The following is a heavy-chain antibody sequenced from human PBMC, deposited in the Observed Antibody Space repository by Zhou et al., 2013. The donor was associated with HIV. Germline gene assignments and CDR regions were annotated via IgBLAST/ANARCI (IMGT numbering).Heavy chain of an antibody. D-gene: IGHD5-12*01. CDR2: MNPNNGNT. CDR1: GYSFSAYY. J-gene: IGHJ4*02. CDR3: ARGRYDLGH. V-gene: IGHV1-8*02. Sequence: QGHLVQSGPEVKSPGASVKVSCKASGYSFSAYYMHWVRQAPGQGLEYMGWMNPNNGNTASAQRFQGRITMTRATSISTAYLELSSLRSEDTAVYYCARGRYDLGHWGQGTLVTVSS.